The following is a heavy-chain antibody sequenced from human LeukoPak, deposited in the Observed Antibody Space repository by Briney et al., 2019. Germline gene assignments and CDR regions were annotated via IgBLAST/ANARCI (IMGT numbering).Heavy chain of an antibody. J-gene: IGHJ5*02. V-gene: IGHV4-59*01. Sequence: SETLSLTCTVSGGSISSYYRSWIRQPPGKGLEWIGYIYYSGSTNYNPSLKSRVTISVDTSKNQFSLKLSSVTAADTAVYYCARGNNYGGPWGQGTLVTVSS. CDR2: IYYSGST. CDR1: GGSISSYY. CDR3: ARGNNYGGP. D-gene: IGHD4-23*01.